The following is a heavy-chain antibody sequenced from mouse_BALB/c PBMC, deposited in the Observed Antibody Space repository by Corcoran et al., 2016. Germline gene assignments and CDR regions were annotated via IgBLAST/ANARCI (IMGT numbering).Heavy chain of an antibody. V-gene: IGHV9-3-1*01. Sequence: QIQLVQSGPELKKPGETVKISCKASGYTFTNYGMNWVKQAPGKGLKWMGWINTYTGEPTYADDFKGRFAFSLETSASTAYLQINNLKNEDTATYFCARRGYDDGWGFAYWGQGTLVTVSA. D-gene: IGHD2-3*01. CDR2: INTYTGEP. CDR3: ARRGYDDGWGFAY. CDR1: GYTFTNYG. J-gene: IGHJ3*01.